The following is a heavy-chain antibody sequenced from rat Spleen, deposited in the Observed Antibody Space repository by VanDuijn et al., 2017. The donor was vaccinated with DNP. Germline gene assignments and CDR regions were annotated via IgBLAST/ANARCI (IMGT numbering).Heavy chain of an antibody. D-gene: IGHD1-3*01. CDR1: GSSITSNY. V-gene: IGHV3-1*01. J-gene: IGHJ3*01. CDR2: ISYSGST. Sequence: DVQLQESGSGLVKPSQSLSLTCSVTGSSITSNYWGWIRKFPGNKMEWIGHISYSGSTGYNPSLKSRFSITRDTSKNQFFLQLNSVTTEDTATYYCARSSYGSYRWFAYWGQGTLVTVSS. CDR3: ARSSYGSYRWFAY.